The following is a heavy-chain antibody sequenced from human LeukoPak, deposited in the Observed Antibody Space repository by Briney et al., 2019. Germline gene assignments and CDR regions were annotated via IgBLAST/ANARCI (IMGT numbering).Heavy chain of an antibody. J-gene: IGHJ4*02. D-gene: IGHD3-3*01. CDR2: ISNDGSNK. Sequence: GRSLRLSCAASGFTFSSYGMHWVRQAPGKGLEWVAVISNDGSNKYYADSVKGRFTISRDNSKNTLYLQMNSLRAEDTAVYYCAKSRGVVLRFLEWLSSSPPDYWGQGTLVTVSS. CDR1: GFTFSSYG. V-gene: IGHV3-30*18. CDR3: AKSRGVVLRFLEWLSSSPPDY.